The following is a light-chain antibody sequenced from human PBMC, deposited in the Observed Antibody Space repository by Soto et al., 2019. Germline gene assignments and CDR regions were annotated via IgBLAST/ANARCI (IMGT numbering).Light chain of an antibody. CDR3: QKSYSTPRT. J-gene: IGKJ1*01. V-gene: IGKV1-39*01. CDR1: QSISSY. Sequence: SCLSASVGDRGRITWRASQSISSYLNWYQQKPGKAPKLLIYAASSLQSGVPSRFSGSGSGTDFTLTISSLQPDDFATYYCQKSYSTPRTFGQGTKVDI. CDR2: AAS.